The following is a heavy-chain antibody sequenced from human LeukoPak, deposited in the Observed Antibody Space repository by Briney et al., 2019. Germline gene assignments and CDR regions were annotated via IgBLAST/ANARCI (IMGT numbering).Heavy chain of an antibody. CDR2: IYYSGST. CDR1: GGSISSYY. J-gene: IGHJ3*02. D-gene: IGHD6-19*01. Sequence: SETLSLTCTVSGGSISSYYWSWIRQPPGKGLEWIGYIYYSGSTNYNPSLKSRVTISVDTSKNQFSLKLRSVTAADTAVYYCARSGGSSSGSLGLWYSDIWGQGTTVTVSS. V-gene: IGHV4-59*12. CDR3: ARSGGSSSGSLGLWYSDI.